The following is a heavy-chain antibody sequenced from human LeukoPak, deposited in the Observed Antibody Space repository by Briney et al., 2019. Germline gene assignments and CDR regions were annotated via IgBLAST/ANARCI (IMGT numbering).Heavy chain of an antibody. J-gene: IGHJ4*02. CDR3: ARDQLQLWLSVIDY. V-gene: IGHV3-30-3*01. D-gene: IGHD5-18*01. CDR2: ISYDGSNK. Sequence: GGSVRLSCAASGYTFSGYAMHWVRQAPGKGLEWVAVISYDGSNKYYADSVKGRFTISRDNSKNTLYLQMNSLRAEDTAVYYCARDQLQLWLSVIDYWGQGTLVPVSS. CDR1: GYTFSGYA.